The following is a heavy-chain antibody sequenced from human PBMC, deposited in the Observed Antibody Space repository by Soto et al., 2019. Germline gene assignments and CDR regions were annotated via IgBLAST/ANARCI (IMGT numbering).Heavy chain of an antibody. V-gene: IGHV1-69*01. CDR1: GGTFSTYA. D-gene: IGHD2-15*01. CDR3: AQSQGGSSSLDIYYYYYYGMDV. CDR2: VIPIFGPP. Sequence: QVQLVQSGAEVKKPGSSVKVSCKAPGGTFSTYAISWVRQAPGQGLEWMGGVIPIFGPPESAQKLQGRGTITADESTSTGYMELRSLRSAATAVYYCAQSQGGSSSLDIYYYYYYGMDVWGQGTTVTVSS. J-gene: IGHJ6*02.